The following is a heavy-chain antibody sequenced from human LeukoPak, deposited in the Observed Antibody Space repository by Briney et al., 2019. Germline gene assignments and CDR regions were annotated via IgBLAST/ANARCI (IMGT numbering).Heavy chain of an antibody. D-gene: IGHD5-18*01. V-gene: IGHV1-18*01. CDR1: GYTFTSYG. J-gene: IGHJ4*02. Sequence: ASVTVSFKASGYTFTSYGISWVRQAPGQGLEWMGWISAYNGNTNYAQKPQGRVTMTTDTSTSTAYMELRSLRSDDTAVYYCARCSTAMAPFDYWGQGTLVTVSS. CDR3: ARCSTAMAPFDY. CDR2: ISAYNGNT.